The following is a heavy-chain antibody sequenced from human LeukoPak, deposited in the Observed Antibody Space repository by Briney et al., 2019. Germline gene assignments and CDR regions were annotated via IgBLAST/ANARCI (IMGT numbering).Heavy chain of an antibody. J-gene: IGHJ4*02. CDR1: GGSTSSGGYY. D-gene: IGHD6-19*01. V-gene: IGHV4-31*03. Sequence: PSKTLSLTCTVSGGSTSSGGYYWTWIRQHPGKGLEWIGYIYYSGSTYYNSSLKSRVIISLDTSKNQFSLKLSSVTAADTAVYYCARRVAVAGFFDYWGQGTLVTVSS. CDR2: IYYSGST. CDR3: ARRVAVAGFFDY.